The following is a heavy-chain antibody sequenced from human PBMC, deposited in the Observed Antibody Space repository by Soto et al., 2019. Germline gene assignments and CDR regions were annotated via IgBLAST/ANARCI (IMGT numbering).Heavy chain of an antibody. Sequence: LRLSCAASGFTFSSYAMSWVRQAPGKGLEWVSAISGSGGSTYYADSVKGRFTISRDNSKNTLYLQMNSLRAEDTAVYYCAKFPGSAAAGYYYGMDVWGQGTTVTV. CDR1: GFTFSSYA. J-gene: IGHJ6*02. CDR3: AKFPGSAAAGYYYGMDV. V-gene: IGHV3-23*01. CDR2: ISGSGGST. D-gene: IGHD6-13*01.